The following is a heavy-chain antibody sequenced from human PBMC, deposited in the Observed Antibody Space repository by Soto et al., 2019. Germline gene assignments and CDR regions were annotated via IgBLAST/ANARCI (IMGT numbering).Heavy chain of an antibody. Sequence: GGSLRLSCAASGFTFSTYAMSWVRQAPGKGLEWVSAISGSGGTTFYAGSVKGRFTFSRDNSKNTLYLQMNSLRAEDTAVYYCAKSGTYCSGTGCYPFYFDYWGQGTLVTASS. J-gene: IGHJ4*02. D-gene: IGHD2-2*01. V-gene: IGHV3-23*01. CDR3: AKSGTYCSGTGCYPFYFDY. CDR1: GFTFSTYA. CDR2: ISGSGGTT.